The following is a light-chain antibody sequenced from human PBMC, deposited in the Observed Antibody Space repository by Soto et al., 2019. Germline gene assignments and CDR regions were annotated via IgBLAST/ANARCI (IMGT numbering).Light chain of an antibody. CDR1: QTISSW. CDR3: QQYNSYWT. V-gene: IGKV1-5*03. CDR2: KAS. J-gene: IGKJ1*01. Sequence: DIQRTQSPSSLSGSVGDRVTVPCRASQTISSWLAWYQQKPGKAPKLLIYKASTLKSGVPSRFSGSGSGTEFTLTISSLQPDDFATYYCQQYNSYWTFGQGTKVDI.